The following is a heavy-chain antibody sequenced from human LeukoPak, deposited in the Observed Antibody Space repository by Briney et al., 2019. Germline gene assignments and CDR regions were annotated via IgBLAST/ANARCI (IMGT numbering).Heavy chain of an antibody. CDR3: ARDNPREMATIH. CDR2: IIPIFGTA. D-gene: IGHD5-24*01. J-gene: IGHJ4*02. CDR1: GGTFSSYA. V-gene: IGHV1-69*13. Sequence: GASVKVSCKASGGTFSSYAISWVRQAPGQGLEWMGGIIPIFGTANYAQKFQGRVTITADESTSTAYMELSSLRSEDTAVYYCARDNPREMATIHWGQGTLVTVSS.